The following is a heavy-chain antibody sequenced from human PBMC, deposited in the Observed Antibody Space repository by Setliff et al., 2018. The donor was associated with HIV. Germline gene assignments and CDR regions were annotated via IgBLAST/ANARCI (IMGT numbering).Heavy chain of an antibody. CDR3: ARDQTGIAAAAFGGGSAWSDEGFDI. V-gene: IGHV4-59*11. Sequence: PSETLSLTCTVSSGYMSGHFWTWIRQTPGEGLEWIGNIYLGETTNYNPSLKSRATISLDTSKRQFSLHLTSVTSEDTAVYYCARDQTGIAAAAFGGGSAWSDEGFDIWGQGTMVTVSS. D-gene: IGHD6-13*01. J-gene: IGHJ3*02. CDR1: SGYMSGHF. CDR2: IYLGETT.